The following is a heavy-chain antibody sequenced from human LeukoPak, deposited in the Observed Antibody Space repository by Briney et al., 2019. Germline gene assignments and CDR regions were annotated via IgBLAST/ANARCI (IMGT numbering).Heavy chain of an antibody. V-gene: IGHV3-11*04. J-gene: IGHJ5*02. Sequence: SVKGRFTVSRDNAKNSLYLQMNSLRAEDTAVYYCAREDVYDSSGYYLGGDWFDPWGQGTLVTVSS. D-gene: IGHD3-22*01. CDR3: AREDVYDSSGYYLGGDWFDP.